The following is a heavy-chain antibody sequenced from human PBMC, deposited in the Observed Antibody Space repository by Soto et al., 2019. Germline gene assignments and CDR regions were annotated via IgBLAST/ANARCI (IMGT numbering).Heavy chain of an antibody. CDR2: IYYSGST. Sequence: SETLSLTCTVSGGSISSYYWSWIRQPPGKGLEWIGYIYYSGSTNYNPSLKSRVTISVDTSKNQFSLKLSSVTAADTAVYYCARDNRVLRYFDWLSRTDYYYYGMDVWGQGTTVTVSS. CDR1: GGSISSYY. J-gene: IGHJ6*02. V-gene: IGHV4-59*01. CDR3: ARDNRVLRYFDWLSRTDYYYYGMDV. D-gene: IGHD3-9*01.